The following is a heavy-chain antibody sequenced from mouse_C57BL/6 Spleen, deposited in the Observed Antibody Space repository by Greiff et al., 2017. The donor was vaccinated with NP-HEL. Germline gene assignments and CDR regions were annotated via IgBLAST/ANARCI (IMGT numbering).Heavy chain of an antibody. J-gene: IGHJ4*01. CDR2: IYPRSGNT. V-gene: IGHV1-81*01. CDR1: GYTFTSYG. D-gene: IGHD1-1*01. CDR3: ARYYYCSRPYYALDY. Sequence: VQLQQSGAELARPGASVKLSCKASGYTFTSYGISWVKQRTGQGLEWIGEIYPRSGNTYYNEKFKGKATLTADKSSSTAYMELRSLTSEDSAVYFCARYYYCSRPYYALDYWGQGTSVTVSS.